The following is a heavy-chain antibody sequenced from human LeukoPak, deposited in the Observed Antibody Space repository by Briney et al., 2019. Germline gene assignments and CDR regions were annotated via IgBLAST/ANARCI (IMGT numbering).Heavy chain of an antibody. Sequence: SVKLSCKASGGTFSSYAISWVRQAPGQGLEWMGRIIPIFGIANYAQKFQGRVTITADKSTSTAYMELSSLRSEDTAVYYCARHSNYYDSSGYYYDYWGQGTLVTVSS. CDR1: GGTFSSYA. CDR2: IIPIFGIA. D-gene: IGHD3-22*01. V-gene: IGHV1-69*04. CDR3: ARHSNYYDSSGYYYDY. J-gene: IGHJ4*02.